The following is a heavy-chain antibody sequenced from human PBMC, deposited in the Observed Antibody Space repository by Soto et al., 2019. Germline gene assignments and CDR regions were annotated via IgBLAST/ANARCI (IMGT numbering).Heavy chain of an antibody. Sequence: EVQMLESGGGLVQPGGSLRLSCEVSGFTFTSYAMNWVRQAPGKGLEWVAGMTSSGSGTFYADSVKGRFTISRDNSKNTLFLEMNSLRAEDAAVYYCAKGRTYFDFWGQGSLVTVSS. CDR1: GFTFTSYA. V-gene: IGHV3-23*01. CDR2: MTSSGSGT. CDR3: AKGRTYFDF. J-gene: IGHJ4*02.